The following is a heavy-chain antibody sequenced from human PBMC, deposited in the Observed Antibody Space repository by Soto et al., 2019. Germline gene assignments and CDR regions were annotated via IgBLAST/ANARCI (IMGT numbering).Heavy chain of an antibody. Sequence: PGGSLRLSCAASGFTFSSYGMHWVRQAPGKGLEWVAVISYDGSNKYYADSVKGRFTISRDNSKNTLYLQMNSLRAEDTAVYYCAKEMLSYHDYYYYYGMDVWGQGTTVTVSS. CDR3: AKEMLSYHDYYYYYGMDV. CDR2: ISYDGSNK. D-gene: IGHD3-10*01. V-gene: IGHV3-30*18. CDR1: GFTFSSYG. J-gene: IGHJ6*02.